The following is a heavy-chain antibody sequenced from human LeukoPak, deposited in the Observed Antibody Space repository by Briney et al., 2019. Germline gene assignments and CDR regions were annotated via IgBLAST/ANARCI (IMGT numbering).Heavy chain of an antibody. CDR1: GFTFDDYA. CDR2: ISWNSGSI. CDR3: ARDGYCSSTSCYPAFDI. D-gene: IGHD2-2*01. J-gene: IGHJ3*02. V-gene: IGHV3-9*01. Sequence: GGSLRLSCAASGFTFDDYAMHWVRQAPGKGLEWVSGISWNSGSIGYGDSVQGRFTISRDNSKNTLYLQMNSLRAEDTAVYYCARDGYCSSTSCYPAFDIWGQGTMVTVSS.